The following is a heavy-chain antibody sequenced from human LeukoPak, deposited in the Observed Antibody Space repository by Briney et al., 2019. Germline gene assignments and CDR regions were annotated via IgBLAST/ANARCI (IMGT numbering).Heavy chain of an antibody. V-gene: IGHV4-34*01. CDR2: INHSGST. CDR3: ARGVGWLWFDP. D-gene: IGHD6-19*01. CDR1: GFIFGDYA. J-gene: IGHJ5*02. Sequence: PGGSLRLSRTASGFIFGDYAMNWFRQPPGKGLEWIGEINHSGSTNYNPSLKSRVTISVDTSKNQFSLKLSSVTAADTAVYYCARGVGWLWFDPWGQGTLVTVSS.